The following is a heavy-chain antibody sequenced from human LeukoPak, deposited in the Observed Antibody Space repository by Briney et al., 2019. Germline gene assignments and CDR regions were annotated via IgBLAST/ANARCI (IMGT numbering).Heavy chain of an antibody. D-gene: IGHD3-16*01. V-gene: IGHV6-1*01. CDR1: GDSVSSNSAA. CDR2: TYYRSKWYD. J-gene: IGHJ2*01. Sequence: SQTLSLTCAISGDSVSSNSAAWNWIRQSPSRGLEWLGRTYYRSKWYDDSAVSVKSRITINPDTSKNQLSLQLSSVTPEDTAVYSCARGGRGGTVWYFDLWGRGTLVTVSS. CDR3: ARGGRGGTVWYFDL.